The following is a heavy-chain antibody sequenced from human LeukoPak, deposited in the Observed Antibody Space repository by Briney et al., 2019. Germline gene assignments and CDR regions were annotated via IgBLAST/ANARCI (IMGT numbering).Heavy chain of an antibody. CDR3: ARGPRTYYYDSSGHFIDY. CDR2: IWYDGSNK. D-gene: IGHD3-22*01. J-gene: IGHJ4*02. V-gene: IGHV3-33*01. CDR1: GFTFSSYG. Sequence: GGSLRLSCAASGFTFSSYGMHWVRQAPGKGLEWVAVIWYDGSNKYYADSVKGRFTISRDNSKNTLYLQMNSLRAEDTAVYYCARGPRTYYYDSSGHFIDYWGQGTLVTVSS.